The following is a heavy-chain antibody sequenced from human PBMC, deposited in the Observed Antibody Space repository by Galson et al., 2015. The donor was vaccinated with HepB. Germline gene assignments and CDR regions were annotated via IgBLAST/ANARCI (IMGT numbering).Heavy chain of an antibody. Sequence: SLRLSCAASGFSFSSHWMSWVRQAPGKGLEWVANIKGDGSEMYYVDSVKGRFIISRDNAKNSLFLQMNSLRAEDMAMYYCAKGNWGDSRGQGTLVNVAS. J-gene: IGHJ5*01. CDR2: IKGDGSEM. V-gene: IGHV3-7*01. CDR1: GFSFSSHW. CDR3: AKGNWGDS.